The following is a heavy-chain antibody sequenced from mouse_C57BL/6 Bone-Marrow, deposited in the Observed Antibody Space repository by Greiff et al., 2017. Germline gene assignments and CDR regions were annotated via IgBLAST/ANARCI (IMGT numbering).Heavy chain of an antibody. CDR3: ARGIYYYGSSHWYFDV. CDR2: ILPSIGRT. Sequence: QVQLKQSGSELRSPGSSVKLSCKDFDSEVFPIAYMSWVRQKPGHGFEWIGGILPSIGRTIYGEKFEDKATLDADTLSNTAYLELNSLTSEDSAIYYCARGIYYYGSSHWYFDVWGTGTTVTVSS. V-gene: IGHV15-2*01. CDR1: DSEVFPIAY. J-gene: IGHJ1*03. D-gene: IGHD1-1*01.